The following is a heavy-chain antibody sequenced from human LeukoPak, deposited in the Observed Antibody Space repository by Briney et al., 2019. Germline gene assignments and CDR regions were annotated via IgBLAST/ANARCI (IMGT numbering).Heavy chain of an antibody. V-gene: IGHV3-9*01. J-gene: IGHJ4*02. D-gene: IGHD3-16*01. CDR2: ISWNSGSI. CDR1: GFTFDDYA. CDR3: AKDSRGFDY. Sequence: GGSLRLSCAASGFTFDDYAMHWVRQAPGKGLEWVSGISWNSGSIGYADSVKGRFTISRDNAKNSLYLQMNSLRAEDTALHYCAKDSRGFDYWGQGTLVTVSS.